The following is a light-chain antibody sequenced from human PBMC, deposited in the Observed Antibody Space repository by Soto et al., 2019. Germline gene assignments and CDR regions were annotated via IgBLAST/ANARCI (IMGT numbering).Light chain of an antibody. CDR1: TGAVTSGNY. CDR2: TTD. CDR3: LLYYGGAHLV. Sequence: QTVVTQEPSLTVSPGGTVTLTCASSTGAVTSGNYPSWFQQKPGQAPRTLIYTTDDKHSWTPARFSGSLLGGKAALTLSGVRPEDEAEYYCLLYYGGAHLVFGGGTKVTVL. V-gene: IGLV7-43*01. J-gene: IGLJ3*02.